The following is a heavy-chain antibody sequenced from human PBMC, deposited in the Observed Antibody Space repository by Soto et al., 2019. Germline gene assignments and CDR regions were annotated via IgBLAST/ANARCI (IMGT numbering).Heavy chain of an antibody. CDR2: IYHSGST. CDR1: GGSISSSNW. CDR3: ARGRERGRITMIVVKPTSFDY. D-gene: IGHD3-22*01. Sequence: PSETLCLTCAVSGGSISSSNWWSWVRQPPGKGLEWIGEIYHSGSTNYNPSLKSRVTISVDKSKNQFSLKLGSVTAADTAVYYCARGRERGRITMIVVKPTSFDYWGQGTLVTVSS. V-gene: IGHV4-4*02. J-gene: IGHJ4*02.